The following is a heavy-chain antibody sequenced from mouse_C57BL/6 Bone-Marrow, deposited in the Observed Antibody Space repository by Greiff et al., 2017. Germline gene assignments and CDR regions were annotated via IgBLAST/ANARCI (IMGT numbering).Heavy chain of an antibody. V-gene: IGHV1-81*01. CDR1: GYTFTSYG. J-gene: IGHJ3*01. Sequence: VQLQQSGAELARPGASVKLSCKASGYTFTSYGISWVKQRTGQGLEWIGEIYPRSGNTYYNGKFKGKATLTADKSSSTAYMELRSLTSEDSAVYFCARGLWLRRGFAYWGQGTLVTVSA. D-gene: IGHD2-2*01. CDR2: IYPRSGNT. CDR3: ARGLWLRRGFAY.